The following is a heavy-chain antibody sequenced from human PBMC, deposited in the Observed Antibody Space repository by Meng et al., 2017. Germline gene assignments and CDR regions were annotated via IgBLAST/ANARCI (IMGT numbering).Heavy chain of an antibody. V-gene: IGHV3-11*01. CDR3: ARQGYCSSTSCYGPDY. Sequence: QGQVVASGGGLVKPGGSLRLSCAASGFTFSDYYMSWIRQAPGKGLEWVSYISSSGSTIYYADSVKGRFTISRDNAKNSLYLQMNSLRAEDTAVYYCARQGYCSSTSCYGPDYWGQGTLVTVSS. J-gene: IGHJ4*02. CDR2: ISSSGSTI. D-gene: IGHD2-2*01. CDR1: GFTFSDYY.